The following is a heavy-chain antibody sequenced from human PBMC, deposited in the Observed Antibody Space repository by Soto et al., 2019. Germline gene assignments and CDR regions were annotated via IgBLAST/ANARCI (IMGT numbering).Heavy chain of an antibody. D-gene: IGHD2-8*01. Sequence: QVQLVESGGGVVQPGRSLRLYCAASGFTFSSYGMHWVRQAPGKGLEWVAVISYDGSNKYYADSVKGQFTISRDNSKNTKYLQMNSLRAEDTAVYYCAKDKRVYALYYYYGMDVWGQGTTVTVSS. CDR2: ISYDGSNK. J-gene: IGHJ6*01. V-gene: IGHV3-30*18. CDR1: GFTFSSYG. CDR3: AKDKRVYALYYYYGMDV.